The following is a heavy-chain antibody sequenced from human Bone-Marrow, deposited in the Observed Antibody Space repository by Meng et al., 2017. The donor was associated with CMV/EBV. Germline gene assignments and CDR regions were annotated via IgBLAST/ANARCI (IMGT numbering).Heavy chain of an antibody. CDR2: INPNSGGT. D-gene: IGHD3-22*01. CDR1: GYTFTGYY. CDR3: ARDDYYDSSGYPRAPCGY. V-gene: IGHV1-2*02. J-gene: IGHJ4*02. Sequence: ASVKVSCKASGYTFTGYYMHWVRQAPGQGLEWMGWINPNSGGTNYAQKFQGRVTMTRDTSISTAYMELSSLRSDDTAVYYCARDDYYDSSGYPRAPCGYWGQGTLVTVSS.